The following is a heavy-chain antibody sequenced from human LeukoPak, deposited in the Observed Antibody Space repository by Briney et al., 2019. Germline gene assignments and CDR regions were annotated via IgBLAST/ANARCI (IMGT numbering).Heavy chain of an antibody. J-gene: IGHJ4*02. CDR2: IKQDGSEK. CDR1: GFTFSSYW. D-gene: IGHD6-13*01. V-gene: IGHV3-7*01. CDR3: ARSAIHGSSWYGALDY. Sequence: GGSLRLSCAASGFTFSSYWMSWVRQAPGKGLEWVANIKQDGSEKYYVDSVKGRFTISRDNAKNSLYLQMNSLRAEDTAVYYCARSAIHGSSWYGALDYWGQGSLVAVSS.